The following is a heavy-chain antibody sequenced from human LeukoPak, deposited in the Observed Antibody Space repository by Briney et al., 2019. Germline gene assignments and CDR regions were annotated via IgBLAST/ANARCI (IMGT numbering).Heavy chain of an antibody. J-gene: IGHJ4*02. D-gene: IGHD4-17*01. CDR2: IRYDGSDK. CDR1: GFTFSGYG. CDR3: AKSLAHDYADFSDY. Sequence: GGSLRLSCAPSGFTFSGYGMHWVRQAPGKGLEWVAFIRYDGSDKYYADSVRGRFTISRDNSKNTLYLQVNSLRAEDTAMYYCAKSLAHDYADFSDYWGQGTLVIVSS. V-gene: IGHV3-30*02.